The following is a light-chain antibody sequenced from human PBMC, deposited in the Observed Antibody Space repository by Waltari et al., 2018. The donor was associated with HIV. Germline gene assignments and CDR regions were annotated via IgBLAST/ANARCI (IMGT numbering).Light chain of an antibody. Sequence: DIQMTQSPSSLSASLGDSVVITCRASQALSTYLNWYQQKPGKAPVLLVYSAYTVQPGAPSRCRGAGAGRDFRLSISGLQTEDFATYFWQQSYGSPFNFGPGT. CDR1: QALSTY. CDR3: QQSYGSPFN. V-gene: IGKV1-39*01. CDR2: SAY. J-gene: IGKJ3*01.